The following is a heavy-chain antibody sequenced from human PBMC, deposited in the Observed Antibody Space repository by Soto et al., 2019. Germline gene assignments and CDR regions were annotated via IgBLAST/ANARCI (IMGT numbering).Heavy chain of an antibody. Sequence: QVQLVQSGAEVKKPGASVKVSCKASGDTFTGDEITWVRQATGQGLEWMGWMNLNGGNTGYAQTFQGRVSMTGNPSISTAYMELSSLRSEDTAVYYCARVPRGSRYFYYLDVWDKGTTVIVSS. CDR2: MNLNGGNT. CDR3: ARVPRGSRYFYYLDV. V-gene: IGHV1-8*01. D-gene: IGHD3-16*01. CDR1: GDTFTGDE. J-gene: IGHJ6*03.